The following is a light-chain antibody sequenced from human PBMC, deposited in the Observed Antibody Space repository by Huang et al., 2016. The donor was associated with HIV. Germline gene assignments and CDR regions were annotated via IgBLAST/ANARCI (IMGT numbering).Light chain of an antibody. V-gene: IGKV1-27*01. J-gene: IGKJ1*01. CDR1: QVIGNS. Sequence: DIQMTQSPSSLSAFVGYTVTITCRESQVIGNSLAWYQQKPGRPPKLLIYVASTLQSGVPSRFSGSGSGTDFTLTITNLQTEDIATYYCQKYDSAPRTFGQGTRVEV. CDR2: VAS. CDR3: QKYDSAPRT.